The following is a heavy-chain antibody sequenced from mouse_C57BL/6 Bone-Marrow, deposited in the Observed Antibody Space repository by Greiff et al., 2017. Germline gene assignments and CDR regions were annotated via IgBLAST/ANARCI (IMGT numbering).Heavy chain of an antibody. V-gene: IGHV5-17*01. CDR1: GFTFSDYG. CDR3: ARRGGLYAMDY. CDR2: ISSGSSTI. J-gene: IGHJ4*01. Sequence: EVKLMESGGGLVKPGGSLKLSCAASGFTFSDYGMHWVRQAPEKGLEWVAYISSGSSTIYYADTVKGRFTISRDNAKNTLFLQMTSLRSEDTAMYYWARRGGLYAMDYWGQGTSVTVSS.